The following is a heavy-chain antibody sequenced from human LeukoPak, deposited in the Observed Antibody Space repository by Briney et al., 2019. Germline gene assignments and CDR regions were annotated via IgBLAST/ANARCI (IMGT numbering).Heavy chain of an antibody. CDR2: ISYDGTNK. D-gene: IGHD3-9*01. CDR1: GFTFSSYG. J-gene: IGHJ4*02. V-gene: IGHV3-30*18. CDR3: AKESHFYDILAGSDY. Sequence: GRSLRLSCAASGFTFSSYGMHWVRQAPGKGLEWVAVISYDGTNKYYADSVKGRFTISRDNSKNTLYLQMNSLRAEDTAVYYCAKESHFYDILAGSDYWGQGTLVNVSS.